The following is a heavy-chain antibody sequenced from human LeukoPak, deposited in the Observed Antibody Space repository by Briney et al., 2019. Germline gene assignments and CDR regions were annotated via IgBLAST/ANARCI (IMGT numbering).Heavy chain of an antibody. CDR2: INHSGSI. CDR3: ARGGGDSSGWYGDYYYYGMDV. Sequence: SETLSLTCAVYGGSFSGYYWSWIRQPPGKGLEWIGEINHSGSINYNPSLKSRVTISVDTYKNQSSLKLSSVTAADTAVYYCARGGGDSSGWYGDYYYYGMDVWGQGTTVTVSS. V-gene: IGHV4-34*01. CDR1: GGSFSGYY. D-gene: IGHD6-19*01. J-gene: IGHJ6*02.